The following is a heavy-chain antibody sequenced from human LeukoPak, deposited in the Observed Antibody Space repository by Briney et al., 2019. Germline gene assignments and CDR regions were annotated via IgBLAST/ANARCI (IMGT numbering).Heavy chain of an antibody. D-gene: IGHD3-10*01. J-gene: IGHJ3*02. V-gene: IGHV6-1*01. CDR3: ARGGLVRGVNFDAFDI. Sequence: SQTLSLTCAISGDSVSSNTAGWSWIRQSPSRGLEWLGRTYYRSKWYNDDAGSVKSRITINADTAKNQFSLQLNSVTPEDTALYYCARGGLVRGVNFDAFDIWGQGTMVTVSS. CDR2: TYYRSKWYN. CDR1: GDSVSSNTAG.